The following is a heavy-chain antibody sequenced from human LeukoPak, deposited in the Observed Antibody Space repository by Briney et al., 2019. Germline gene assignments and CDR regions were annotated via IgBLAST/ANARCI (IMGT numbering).Heavy chain of an antibody. CDR3: AASSGVTLGRF. V-gene: IGHV4-31*03. Sequence: PSQTLSLTCTVSGGSISSGGYYWSWTRQHPGTGLEWTGYIYYSGSTYYNPSLKSRVTISVDTSKNQVSLKVTSLTAADTAVYYCAASSGVTLGRFWGQGALVTVSS. D-gene: IGHD3-16*01. J-gene: IGHJ4*02. CDR1: GGSISSGGYY. CDR2: IYYSGST.